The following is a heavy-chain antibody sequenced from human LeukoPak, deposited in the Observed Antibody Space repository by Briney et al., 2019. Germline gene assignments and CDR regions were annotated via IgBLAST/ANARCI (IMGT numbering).Heavy chain of an antibody. CDR3: AKDDGGAMVRGVPDY. CDR1: GFTFSSYG. V-gene: IGHV3-30*18. D-gene: IGHD3-10*01. CDR2: ISYDGSNK. Sequence: GGSLRLSCAASGFTFSSYGMHWVRQAPGKGLEWVAVISYDGSNKYYADSVKGRFTISRDNSKNTLYLQLNSLRAEDTAVYYCAKDDGGAMVRGVPDYRGQGTLVTVSS. J-gene: IGHJ4*02.